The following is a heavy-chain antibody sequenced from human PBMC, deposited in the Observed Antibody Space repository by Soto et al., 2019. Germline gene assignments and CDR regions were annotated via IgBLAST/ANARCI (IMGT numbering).Heavy chain of an antibody. D-gene: IGHD2-2*01. Sequence: SETLSLTCAVYGGSFSGYYWSWIRQPPGKGLEWIGEINHSGSTNYNPSLKSRVTISVDTSKNQFSLKLSSVTAADTAVYYCARGGRRYCSTTSCNWFDPWGQGTLVTVS. J-gene: IGHJ5*02. V-gene: IGHV4-34*01. CDR2: INHSGST. CDR3: ARGGRRYCSTTSCNWFDP. CDR1: GGSFSGYY.